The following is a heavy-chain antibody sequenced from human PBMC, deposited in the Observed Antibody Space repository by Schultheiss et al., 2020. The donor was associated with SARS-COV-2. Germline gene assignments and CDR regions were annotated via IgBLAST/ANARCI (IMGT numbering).Heavy chain of an antibody. CDR2: IYYSGST. D-gene: IGHD5-24*01. V-gene: IGHV4-30-4*08. Sequence: SETLSLTCTVSGGSISSGGYYWSWIRQSPGRGLEWIGYIYYSGSTYYNPSLKSRVTISVDTSKNQFSLNLSSVTAADTAVYYCARHADGHNHFDYWGQGALVTVAS. CDR3: ARHADGHNHFDY. CDR1: GGSISSGGYY. J-gene: IGHJ4*02.